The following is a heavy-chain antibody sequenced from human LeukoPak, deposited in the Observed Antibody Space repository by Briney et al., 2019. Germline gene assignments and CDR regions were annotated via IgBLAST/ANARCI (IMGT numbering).Heavy chain of an antibody. J-gene: IGHJ6*03. CDR2: INPNSGGT. CDR1: GYTFTGYY. CDR3: ARGSGYESYYYYMDV. V-gene: IGHV1-2*02. D-gene: IGHD5-12*01. Sequence: ASVKVSCKASGYTFTGYYMHWVRQAPGQGLEWMGWINPNSGGTNYAQKFQGRVTITADKSTSTAYMGLSSLRSEDTAVYYCARGSGYESYYYYMDVWGKGTTVTVSS.